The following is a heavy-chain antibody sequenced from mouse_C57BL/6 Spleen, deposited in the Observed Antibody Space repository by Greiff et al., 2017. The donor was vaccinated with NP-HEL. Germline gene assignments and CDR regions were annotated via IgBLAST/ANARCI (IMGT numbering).Heavy chain of an antibody. Sequence: VKLQESGPGLVAPSQSLSITCTVSGFSLTSYAISWVRQPPGTGLEWLGVIWTGGGTHYNSALKSRRSISKDNSKSQVFLKMNSLQTDDTASYYCARNYYGKGYFDVWGTGTTVTVSS. J-gene: IGHJ1*03. CDR3: ARNYYGKGYFDV. D-gene: IGHD1-1*01. CDR1: GFSLTSYA. CDR2: IWTGGGT. V-gene: IGHV2-9-1*01.